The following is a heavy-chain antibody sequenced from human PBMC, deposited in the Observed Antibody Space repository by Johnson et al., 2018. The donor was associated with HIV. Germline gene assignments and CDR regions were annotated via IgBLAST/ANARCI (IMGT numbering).Heavy chain of an antibody. CDR2: ISYDGSNK. CDR3: ARDMSDSAWGDAFDI. CDR1: GFTFISYA. D-gene: IGHD3-16*01. J-gene: IGHJ3*02. Sequence: HVQLVESGGGLVQPGRSLRLSCAASGFTFISYAMHWVRQAPGKGLEWVAVISYDGSNKYYADSVKGRFTISRDNAKNSLYLQMNSLRAEDTAVYYCARDMSDSAWGDAFDIWGQGTMVTVSP. V-gene: IGHV3-30-3*01.